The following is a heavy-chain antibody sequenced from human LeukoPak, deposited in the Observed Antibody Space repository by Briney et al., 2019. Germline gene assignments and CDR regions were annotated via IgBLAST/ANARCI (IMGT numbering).Heavy chain of an antibody. CDR3: ARCQGDGSGSHPFDC. V-gene: IGHV4-34*01. Sequence: SETLSLTCAVYGGSFSGYYWSWIRQPPGKGLEWIGEINHSGSTNYNPSLKSRVTISVDTSKNQFSLKLSSVTAADTAVYYCARCQGDGSGSHPFDCWGQGTLVTVSS. J-gene: IGHJ4*02. CDR1: GGSFSGYY. CDR2: INHSGST. D-gene: IGHD3-10*01.